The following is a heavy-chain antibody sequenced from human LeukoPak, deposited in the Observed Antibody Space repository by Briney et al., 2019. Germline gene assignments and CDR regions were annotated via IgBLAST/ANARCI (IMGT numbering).Heavy chain of an antibody. Sequence: SETLSLTCTVSGGSISSYYWSWIRQPAGKGLEWIGRICTSGSTNYNPSLKSRVTISVDKSKNQFSLKLSSVTAADTAVYYCARDGAGSGSYYNVQGWFDPWGQGTLVTVSS. J-gene: IGHJ5*02. V-gene: IGHV4-4*07. D-gene: IGHD3-10*01. CDR1: GGSISSYY. CDR3: ARDGAGSGSYYNVQGWFDP. CDR2: ICTSGST.